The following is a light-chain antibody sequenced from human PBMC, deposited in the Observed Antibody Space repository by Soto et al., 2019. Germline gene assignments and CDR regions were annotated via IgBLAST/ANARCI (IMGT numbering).Light chain of an antibody. J-gene: IGLJ1*01. Sequence: SVLTQSPSASGTPGQRVTISCYGSSSNIGSYPVYWYQQLPGTAPKLLINSDDQRPSGVPDRFSASKSGTSASLAISGLRSEDEADYYCAAWDASLSGHVFGAGTKVT. V-gene: IGLV1-47*02. CDR1: SSNIGSYP. CDR3: AAWDASLSGHV. CDR2: SDD.